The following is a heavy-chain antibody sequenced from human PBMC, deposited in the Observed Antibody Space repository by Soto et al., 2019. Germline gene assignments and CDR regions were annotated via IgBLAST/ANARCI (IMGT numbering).Heavy chain of an antibody. CDR2: ISAYNGNT. CDR1: GYTFTSYG. CDR3: ATDRTYYDSSGDPEF. Sequence: GASVKVSCKASGYTFTSYGISWVRQAPGQGLEWMGWISAYNGNTNYAQKFQARVTMTTEKATKTAYMELKNLRSDDTALYYCATDRTYYDSSGDPEFWGQGTLVTVSS. D-gene: IGHD3-22*01. J-gene: IGHJ4*02. V-gene: IGHV1-18*01.